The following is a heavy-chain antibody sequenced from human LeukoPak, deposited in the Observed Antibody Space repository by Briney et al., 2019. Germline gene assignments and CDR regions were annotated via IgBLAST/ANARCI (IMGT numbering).Heavy chain of an antibody. CDR3: ARDIEEVGATLYFDY. J-gene: IGHJ4*02. V-gene: IGHV4-59*11. CDR1: GASTNSHY. D-gene: IGHD1-26*01. Sequence: SETLSLTCTVSGASTNSHYWSWVRQTPVKGLEWMGQINYSGSTYYNPSLKSRVTLSIDTSKNQFSLRLSSVTAADTAVYYCARDIEEVGATLYFDYWGQGTLVTVSS. CDR2: INYSGST.